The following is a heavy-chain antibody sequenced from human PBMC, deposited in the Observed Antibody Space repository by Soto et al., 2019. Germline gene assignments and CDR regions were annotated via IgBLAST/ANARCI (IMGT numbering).Heavy chain of an antibody. D-gene: IGHD5-18*01. CDR2: IYYSGST. V-gene: IGHV4-30-4*01. CDR1: GGSISSGDYY. Sequence: SETLSLTCTVSGGSISSGDYYWSWIRQPPGKGLEWIGYIYYSGSTYYNPSLKSRVTISVDTSKNQFSLKLSSVTAADTAVYYWARVLYSYGLHYYYYGMDVWGQGTTVT. CDR3: ARVLYSYGLHYYYYGMDV. J-gene: IGHJ6*02.